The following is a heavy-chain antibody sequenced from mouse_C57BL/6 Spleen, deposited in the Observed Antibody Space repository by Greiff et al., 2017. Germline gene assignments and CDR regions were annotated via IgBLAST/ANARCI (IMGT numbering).Heavy chain of an antibody. D-gene: IGHD2-1*01. Sequence: QVQLKESGAELVKPGASVKISCKASGYAFSSYWMNWVKLRPGTGLVWIGQTYPGDGDTNYNGKFKGKATLTADKSSSTAYVQLSSLTSEEYAVYFSARGKTYGNYGSWFAYWGQGTLVTVSA. CDR2: TYPGDGDT. V-gene: IGHV1-80*01. J-gene: IGHJ3*01. CDR3: ARGKTYGNYGSWFAY. CDR1: GYAFSSYW.